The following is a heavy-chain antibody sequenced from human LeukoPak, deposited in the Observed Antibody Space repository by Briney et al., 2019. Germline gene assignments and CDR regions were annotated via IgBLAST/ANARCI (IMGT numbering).Heavy chain of an antibody. CDR2: IISDGSSA. D-gene: IGHD3-16*01. J-gene: IGHJ4*02. CDR3: ARRAGAYTHPYDY. CDR1: GFTFSSYW. Sequence: GGSLRLSCAASGFTFSSYWMHWVRQAPGKGLVWVSRIISDGSSATYADSVKGRFTISIDNSKNTLYLQMNSLRAEDTAVYYCARRAGAYTHPYDYWGQGTLVTVS. V-gene: IGHV3-74*01.